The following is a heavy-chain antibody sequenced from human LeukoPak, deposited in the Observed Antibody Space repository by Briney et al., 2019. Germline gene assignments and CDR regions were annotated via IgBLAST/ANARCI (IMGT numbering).Heavy chain of an antibody. V-gene: IGHV4-31*03. Sequence: SETLSLTCTVSGGSISSGGYYWSWIRQHPGKGLEWIGYIYYSGSTYYNPSLKSRVTISVDTSKNQFSLKLSSVTAADTAVYYCARSTHYYYDSSGYYHDYWGQGTLVTVSS. CDR3: ARSTHYYYDSSGYYHDY. J-gene: IGHJ4*02. D-gene: IGHD3-22*01. CDR2: IYYSGST. CDR1: GGSISSGGYY.